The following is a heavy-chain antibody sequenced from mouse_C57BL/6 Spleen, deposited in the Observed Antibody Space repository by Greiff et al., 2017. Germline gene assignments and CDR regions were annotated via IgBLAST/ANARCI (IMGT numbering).Heavy chain of an antibody. V-gene: IGHV5-16*01. J-gene: IGHJ1*03. Sequence: EVKLMESEGGLVQPGSSMKLSCTASGFTFSDYYMAWVRQVPEKGLEWVANINYDGSSTYYLDSLKSRFIISRDNAKNILYLQMSSLKSEDTATYHCARDGSSWYFDVWGTGTTVTVSS. CDR3: ARDGSSWYFDV. D-gene: IGHD1-3*01. CDR1: GFTFSDYY. CDR2: INYDGSST.